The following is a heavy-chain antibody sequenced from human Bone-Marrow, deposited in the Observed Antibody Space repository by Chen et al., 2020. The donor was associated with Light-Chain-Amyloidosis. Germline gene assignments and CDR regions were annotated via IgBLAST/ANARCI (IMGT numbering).Heavy chain of an antibody. V-gene: IGHV3-23*01. CDR2: INDGGVST. CDR3: GRAQYYYYYPMDV. J-gene: IGHJ6*02. CDR1: GFTFGSYA. Sequence: EVQLLESGGDLIQPGGSLTLSCAGSGFTFGSYALSWVRQAPGKGLEWVAGINDGGVSTYYADSVKGRFSISRDNSKNSVFLQMDRLRVEDTATYYCGRAQYYYYYPMDVWGQGTTVTVSS. D-gene: IGHD3-16*01.